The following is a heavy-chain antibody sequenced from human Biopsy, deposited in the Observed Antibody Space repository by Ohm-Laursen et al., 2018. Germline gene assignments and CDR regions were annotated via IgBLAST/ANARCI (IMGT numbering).Heavy chain of an antibody. CDR2: IHYSGNT. V-gene: IGHV4-31*03. J-gene: IGHJ4*02. D-gene: IGHD3-16*01. Sequence: TLSLTCTVSGVSTNTGGYYWTWIRQHPGTGLEWIGYIHYSGNTLYNPSLKSRLTISVDTSRNQFSLKLTSVTAADTALYYCTRAGGGKIYGLWGQGTLVTVSS. CDR3: TRAGGGKIYGL. CDR1: GVSTNTGGYY.